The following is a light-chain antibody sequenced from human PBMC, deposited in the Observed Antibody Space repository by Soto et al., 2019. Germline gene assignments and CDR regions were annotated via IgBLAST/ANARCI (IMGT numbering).Light chain of an antibody. V-gene: IGLV2-8*01. CDR1: SSDVGGYDY. Sequence: QSALTQPPSASGSSGQSVTISCTGTSSDVGGYDYVSWYQQHPGKVPKLMIYEVNKRPSGVPDRFSGSKSGNTASLTVSGLQAEDEADYYCSSYAGGNTHDVFGSGTKLTVL. J-gene: IGLJ1*01. CDR3: SSYAGGNTHDV. CDR2: EVN.